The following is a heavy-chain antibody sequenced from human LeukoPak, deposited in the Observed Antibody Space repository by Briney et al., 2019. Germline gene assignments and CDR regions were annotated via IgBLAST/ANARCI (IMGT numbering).Heavy chain of an antibody. CDR3: ARVDYILDY. J-gene: IGHJ4*02. V-gene: IGHV4-38-2*01. CDR2: IYRSGSA. Sequence: SETLSLTCAVSRYSISSGYHWAWIRQHPGKGLEWIGSIYRSGSAYYNPSLKSRVTISVDTSKNQFSLRVTSVTAADTAVYYCARVDYILDYWGQGTLVTVSS. D-gene: IGHD4-11*01. CDR1: RYSISSGYH.